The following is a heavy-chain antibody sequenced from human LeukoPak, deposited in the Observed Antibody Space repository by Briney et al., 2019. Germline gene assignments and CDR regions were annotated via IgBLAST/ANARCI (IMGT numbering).Heavy chain of an antibody. CDR1: GFTFSSYW. V-gene: IGHV3-74*01. D-gene: IGHD3-10*01. CDR3: ARDLGPTMVRGVNPWFDP. CDR2: INSDRSST. J-gene: IGHJ5*02. Sequence: GGSLRLSCAASGFTFSSYWMHWVRQAPGKGLVWVSRINSDRSSTSYADSVKGRFTISRDNAKNTLYLQMNSLRAEDTAVYYCARDLGPTMVRGVNPWFDPWGQGTLVTVSS.